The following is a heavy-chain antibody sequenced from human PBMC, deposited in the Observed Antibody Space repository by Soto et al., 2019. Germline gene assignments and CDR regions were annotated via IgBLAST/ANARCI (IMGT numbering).Heavy chain of an antibody. CDR2: ISYDGMTK. V-gene: IGHV3-30*04. CDR1: GITFRGYA. D-gene: IGHD3-10*01. J-gene: IGHJ5*02. Sequence: QVQLVESGGGVVQPGRSLRLSCEASGITFRGYAMHWVRQAPGQELEWVAVISYDGMTKKYADSVKGRLTISRDDSKNTLYLQMNSLRLDDTAVYYCAKAPRREGSFDPWGQGTLVTVSS. CDR3: AKAPRREGSFDP.